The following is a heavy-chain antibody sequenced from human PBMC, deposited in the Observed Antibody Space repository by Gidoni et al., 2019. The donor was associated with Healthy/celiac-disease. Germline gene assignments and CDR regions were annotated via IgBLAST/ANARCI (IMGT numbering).Heavy chain of an antibody. Sequence: QLQLQESGPGLVKPSETLSLTCTVSGGSISSSSYYWGWIRQPPGKGLEWIGSIYYSGSPYYNPSLKSRVTISVDTSKNQFSLKLSSVTAADTAVYYCARGYCSGGSCYRLGAFDIWGQGTMVTVSS. CDR2: IYYSGSP. CDR3: ARGYCSGGSCYRLGAFDI. D-gene: IGHD2-15*01. V-gene: IGHV4-39*01. J-gene: IGHJ3*02. CDR1: GGSISSSSYY.